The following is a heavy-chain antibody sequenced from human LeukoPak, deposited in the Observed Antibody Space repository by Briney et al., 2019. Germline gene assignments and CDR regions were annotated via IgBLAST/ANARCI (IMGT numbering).Heavy chain of an antibody. J-gene: IGHJ4*02. D-gene: IGHD4-17*01. Sequence: GGSLRLSCALSGLTVNDNYMSWVRQAPGKGLEWVSLIFPDGQTYYADFVQGRFSISRDMSTNILFLDMSSLRAEDTAVFFCARANPVYGDFDYWGQGTLVTVSS. CDR2: IFPDGQT. CDR1: GLTVNDNY. V-gene: IGHV3-53*01. CDR3: ARANPVYGDFDY.